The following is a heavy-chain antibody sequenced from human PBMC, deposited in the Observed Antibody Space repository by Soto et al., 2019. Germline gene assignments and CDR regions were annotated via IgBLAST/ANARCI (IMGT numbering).Heavy chain of an antibody. V-gene: IGHV4-39*01. CDR1: GGSINDDTYY. CDR2: IYYSGTS. J-gene: IGHJ5*02. CDR3: ARLHCDSPNCVPLDP. D-gene: IGHD2-2*01. Sequence: QLQLQEWGPGLVKPSETLSLTCTVSGGSINDDTYYWEWIRQPPGKGLEWIGSIYYSGTSSYNPSLERRVTMSVDTSKKQLSLRLRSVTAADTAVYYCARLHCDSPNCVPLDPWGQGTLVIVSS.